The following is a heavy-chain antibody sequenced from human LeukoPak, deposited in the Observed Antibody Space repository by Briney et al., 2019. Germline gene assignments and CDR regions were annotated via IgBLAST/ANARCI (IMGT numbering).Heavy chain of an antibody. J-gene: IGHJ5*02. D-gene: IGHD5-18*01. CDR1: GYTFTSYY. Sequence: ASVKVSCKASGYTFTSYYMHWVRQAPGQGLEWMGIINPSGGTTSYAQKFQGRVTMTRDTSTSTVYMELSSLRSEDTAVYYCAREGDVDTATWHWFDPWGQGTLVTVSS. V-gene: IGHV1-46*01. CDR2: INPSGGTT. CDR3: AREGDVDTATWHWFDP.